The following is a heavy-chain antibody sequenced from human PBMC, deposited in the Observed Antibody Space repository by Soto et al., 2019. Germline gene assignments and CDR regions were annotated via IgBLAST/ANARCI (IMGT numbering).Heavy chain of an antibody. CDR2: IYYSGST. D-gene: IGHD1-1*01. V-gene: IGHV4-61*01. Sequence: QVQLQESGPGLVKPSETLSLTCTVSGGSVSSGNYYWSWIRQPPGKGLEWIADIYYSGSTNYNPSLESRVTISVDTSKNQFSLKLSSVTAADTAVYYCARDASATYYYYGMDVWGQGTTVTVSS. CDR3: ARDASATYYYYGMDV. CDR1: GGSVSSGNYY. J-gene: IGHJ6*02.